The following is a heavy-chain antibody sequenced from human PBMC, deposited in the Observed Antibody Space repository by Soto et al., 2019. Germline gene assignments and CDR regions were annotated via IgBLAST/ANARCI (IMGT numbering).Heavy chain of an antibody. CDR3: ARTRVGDYIWGRDGAFDI. Sequence: ASVKVSCKASGYTFTSYDINWVRQATGQGLEWMGWMNPNSGNTGYAQKFQGRVTMTRNTSISTAYMELSSLRSEDTAVYYCARTRVGDYIWGRDGAFDIWGQGTMVTVSS. CDR2: MNPNSGNT. V-gene: IGHV1-8*01. D-gene: IGHD3-16*01. J-gene: IGHJ3*02. CDR1: GYTFTSYD.